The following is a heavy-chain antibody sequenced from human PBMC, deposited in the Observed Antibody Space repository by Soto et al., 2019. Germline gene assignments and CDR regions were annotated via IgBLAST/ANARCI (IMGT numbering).Heavy chain of an antibody. V-gene: IGHV4-34*01. Sequence: LETLSLTCAVYGGSFSGYYWSWIRQPPGKGLEWIGEINHSGSTNYNPSLKSRVTISVDTSKNQFSLKLSSVTAADTAVYYCARRLRNYYYYGMDVWGQGTTVTVSS. J-gene: IGHJ6*02. CDR3: ARRLRNYYYYGMDV. CDR2: INHSGST. CDR1: GGSFSGYY.